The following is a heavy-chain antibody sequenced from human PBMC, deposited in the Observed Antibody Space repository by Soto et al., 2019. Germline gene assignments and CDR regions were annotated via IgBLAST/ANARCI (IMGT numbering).Heavy chain of an antibody. V-gene: IGHV3-23*01. CDR2: ISGSGGST. D-gene: IGHD3-16*02. J-gene: IGHJ4*02. CDR1: GFTFSSYA. Sequence: GGSLRLSCAASGFTFSSYAMSWVRQVPGKGLEWVSAISGSGGSTYYADSVKGRFTISRDNSKNTLYLQMNSLRAEDTAVYYCAKNPAPLHLYFDYRGQGTLVTVSS. CDR3: AKNPAPLHLYFDY.